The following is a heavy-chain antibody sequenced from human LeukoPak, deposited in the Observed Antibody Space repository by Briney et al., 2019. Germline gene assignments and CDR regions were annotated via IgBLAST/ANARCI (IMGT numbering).Heavy chain of an antibody. CDR2: IYYSGST. J-gene: IGHJ6*02. CDR3: ARMYYDFWSGYRKGDYYYGMDV. CDR1: GGSISSYY. Sequence: SETLPLTCTVSGGSISSYYWSWIRQPPGKGLEWIGYIYYSGSTNYNPSLKSRVTISVDTSKNQFSLKLSSVTAADTAVYYCARMYYDFWSGYRKGDYYYGMDVWGQGTTVTVSS. D-gene: IGHD3-3*01. V-gene: IGHV4-59*01.